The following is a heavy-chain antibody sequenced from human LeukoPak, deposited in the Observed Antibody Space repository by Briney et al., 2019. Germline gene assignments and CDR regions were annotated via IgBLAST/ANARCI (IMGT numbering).Heavy chain of an antibody. CDR3: ARLKRKLNYYYYMDV. V-gene: IGHV3-21*01. D-gene: IGHD5-24*01. J-gene: IGHJ6*03. CDR2: ISSSSSYI. Sequence: GGSLRLSCAASGFTFSDYSMNWVRQAPGKGLEWVSSISSSSSYIYYADSVKGRFTISRDNAKNSLYLQMNSLRAEDTAVYYCARLKRKLNYYYYMDVWGKGTTVTVSS. CDR1: GFTFSDYS.